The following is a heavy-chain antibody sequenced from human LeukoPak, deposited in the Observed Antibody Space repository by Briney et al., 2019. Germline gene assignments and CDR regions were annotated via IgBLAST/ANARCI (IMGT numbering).Heavy chain of an antibody. CDR3: ARGPGYYDSRTYDAFDI. CDR2: MYHSGST. V-gene: IGHV4-38-2*02. D-gene: IGHD3-22*01. J-gene: IGHJ3*02. Sequence: SETLSLTCTVSGFSVSSGYYWGWVRQPPGKGLEWIGSMYHSGSTYYNPSLKSRVTISVDTSKNQFSLKLSSVTAADTAVYYCARGPGYYDSRTYDAFDIWGQGTMVTVSS. CDR1: GFSVSSGYY.